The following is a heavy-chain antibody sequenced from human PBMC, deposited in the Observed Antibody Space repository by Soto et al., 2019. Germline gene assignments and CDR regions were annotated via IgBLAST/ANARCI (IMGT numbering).Heavy chain of an antibody. CDR3: ARDRGYCSGGSCLDAFDI. J-gene: IGHJ3*02. Sequence: ASVKVSCKASGDTFTKYWISWVRQAPGQGLEWMGWISVYNGNTNYAQTVQGRVTMTTDTSTSTAYMELRSLRSDDTAVYYCARDRGYCSGGSCLDAFDIWGQGTMVTVSS. V-gene: IGHV1-18*01. CDR2: ISVYNGNT. CDR1: GDTFTKYW. D-gene: IGHD2-15*01.